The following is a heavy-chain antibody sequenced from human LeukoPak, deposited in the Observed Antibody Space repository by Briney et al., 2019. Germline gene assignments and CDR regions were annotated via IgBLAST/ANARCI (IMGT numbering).Heavy chain of an antibody. J-gene: IGHJ4*02. CDR1: GFTSSDYY. CDR3: ASPDYGDYGALEY. CDR2: ISSSGSTI. Sequence: PGGSLRLSCAASGFTSSDYYMSWIRQAPGKGLEWVSYISSSGSTIYYADSVKGRFTISRDNAKNSLYLQMNSLRAEDTAVYYCASPDYGDYGALEYWGQGTLVTVSS. D-gene: IGHD4-17*01. V-gene: IGHV3-11*01.